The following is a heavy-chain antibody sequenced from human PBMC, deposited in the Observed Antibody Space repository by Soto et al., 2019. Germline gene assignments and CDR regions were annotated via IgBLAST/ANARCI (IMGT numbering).Heavy chain of an antibody. D-gene: IGHD2-15*01. CDR1: GFILSTYA. Sequence: QVQLVESGGGVVQPGRSLRLSCAASGFILSTYAMYWVRQAPGKGLEWVEVISYDGNNKYYADSVKGRFTISRDNSKNTLYLQMNSQRAEDTAVYYCARAGCDGGSCYTLVGLRYGMDVWGQGTTVTVSS. CDR2: ISYDGNNK. J-gene: IGHJ6*02. CDR3: ARAGCDGGSCYTLVGLRYGMDV. V-gene: IGHV3-30-3*01.